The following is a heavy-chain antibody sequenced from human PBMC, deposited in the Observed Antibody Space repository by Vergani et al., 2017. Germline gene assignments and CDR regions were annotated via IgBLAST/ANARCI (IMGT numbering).Heavy chain of an antibody. CDR2: IYHSGST. D-gene: IGHD3-10*01. J-gene: IGHJ6*02. Sequence: QLQLQESSSGLVKPSQTLSLTCAVSGGSISSGGYSWSWIRQPPGKGLEWIGYIYHSGSTYYNPSLKSRVTISVDRSKNQFSLKLSSVTAADTAVYYCARGGFGVVLDVWGQGTTVTVSS. V-gene: IGHV4-30-2*01. CDR3: ARGGFGVVLDV. CDR1: GGSISSGGYS.